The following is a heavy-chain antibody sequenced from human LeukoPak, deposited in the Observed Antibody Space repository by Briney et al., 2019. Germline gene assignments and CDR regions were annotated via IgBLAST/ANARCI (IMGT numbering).Heavy chain of an antibody. CDR1: GFTFSSYS. V-gene: IGHV3-21*01. Sequence: PGGSLRLSCAASGFTFSSYSMNWVRQAPGKGLEWVSSISSSSSYIYYADSVKGRFTISRDNAKNSLYLQMNSLRAEDTAVYYCARDQYCSGGSCYPYYYYGMDVWGQGTTVTVSS. CDR2: ISSSSSYI. CDR3: ARDQYCSGGSCYPYYYYGMDV. J-gene: IGHJ6*02. D-gene: IGHD2-15*01.